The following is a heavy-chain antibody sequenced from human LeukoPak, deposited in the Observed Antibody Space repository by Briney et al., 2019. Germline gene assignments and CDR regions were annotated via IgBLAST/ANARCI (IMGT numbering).Heavy chain of an antibody. CDR1: GFTFSSYG. CDR2: ISYDGSNK. J-gene: IGHJ4*02. CDR3: AKGLIAAAGDDY. D-gene: IGHD6-13*01. V-gene: IGHV3-30*18. Sequence: GGSLRLSCAASGFTFSSYGMHWVRQAPGKGLEWVAVISYDGSNKCYADSVKGRFTISRDNSKNTLYLQMNSLRAEDTAVYYCAKGLIAAAGDDYWGQGTLVTVSS.